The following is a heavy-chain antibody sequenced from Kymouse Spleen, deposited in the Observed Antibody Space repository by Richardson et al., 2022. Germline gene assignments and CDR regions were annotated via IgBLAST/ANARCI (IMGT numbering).Heavy chain of an antibody. J-gene: IGHJ2*01. D-gene: IGHD1-14*01,IGHD1-7*01. CDR2: ISWNSGSI. CDR1: GFTFDDYA. CDR3: AKDKDGTSYWYFDL. V-gene: IGHV3-9*01. Sequence: EVQLVESGGGLVQPGRSLRLSCAASGFTFDDYAMHWVRQAPGKGLEWVSGISWNSGSIGYADSVKGRFTISRDNAKNSLYLQMNSLRAEDTALYYCAKDKDGTSYWYFDLWGRGTLVTVSS.